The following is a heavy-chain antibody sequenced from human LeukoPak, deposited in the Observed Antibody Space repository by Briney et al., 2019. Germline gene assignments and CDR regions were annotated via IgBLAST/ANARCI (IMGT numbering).Heavy chain of an antibody. CDR2: IHPSGSI. CDR1: GGSFSGYY. V-gene: IGHV4-34*01. CDR3: ARGADPYKIAY. D-gene: IGHD3-16*02. Sequence: SETLSLTCAVYGGSFSGYYWSWIRQSPGKGLEWIGEIHPSGSIHYNPSLESRINISPDTSKNQFSLKPSSVTTADTALYYCARGADPYKIAYWGPGTLVTVSS. J-gene: IGHJ4*02.